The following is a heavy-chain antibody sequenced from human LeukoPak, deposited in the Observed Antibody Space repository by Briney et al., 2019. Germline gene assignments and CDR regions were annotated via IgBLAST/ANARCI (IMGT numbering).Heavy chain of an antibody. D-gene: IGHD3-16*01. V-gene: IGHV3-21*01. CDR3: ARDVPYDKGYREPSPNWFDP. J-gene: IGHJ5*02. CDR2: ISSSSSYI. Sequence: GGSLRLSCAASGFTFSSYSMTWVRQAPGKGLEWVSSISSSSSYIYYTDSVKGRFTISRDNAKNSLYLQMNSLRAEDTAVYYCARDVPYDKGYREPSPNWFDPWGQGTLVTVSS. CDR1: GFTFSSYS.